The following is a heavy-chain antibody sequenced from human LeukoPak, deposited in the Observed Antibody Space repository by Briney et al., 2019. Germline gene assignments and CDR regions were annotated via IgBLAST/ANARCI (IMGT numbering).Heavy chain of an antibody. V-gene: IGHV5-51*01. D-gene: IGHD3-3*01. Sequence: GESLKISCKGSGYSFTSYWIGWVRQMPGKGLEGMGIIYPGDSDTRYSPSFQGQVTISADKSISPAYLQWSSLKASDTAMYYCARHSLSPTAWSGYWDFDYWGQGTLVTVSS. CDR2: IYPGDSDT. J-gene: IGHJ4*02. CDR1: GYSFTSYW. CDR3: ARHSLSPTAWSGYWDFDY.